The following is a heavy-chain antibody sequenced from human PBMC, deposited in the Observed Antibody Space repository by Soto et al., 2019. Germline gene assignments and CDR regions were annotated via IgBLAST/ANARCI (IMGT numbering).Heavy chain of an antibody. J-gene: IGHJ5*01. Sequence: SETLSITCTVSGVSISSYYWSWIRQPPGKGLEWIGYIYYSGSTNYNPSLKSRVTISVDTSKNQFSLKLSSVTAADTAVYYCAREPWGFSGTWYDSWGQGTVVTVSS. CDR1: GVSISSYY. V-gene: IGHV4-59*01. CDR3: AREPWGFSGTWYDS. D-gene: IGHD7-27*01. CDR2: IYYSGST.